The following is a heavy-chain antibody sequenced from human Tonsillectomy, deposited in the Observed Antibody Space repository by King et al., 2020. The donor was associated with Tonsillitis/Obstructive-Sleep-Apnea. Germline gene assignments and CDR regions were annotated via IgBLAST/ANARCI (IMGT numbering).Heavy chain of an antibody. V-gene: IGHV1-18*01. CDR1: GYTLTSYG. CDR2: SSAQNGKT. J-gene: IGHJ6*03. CDR3: ARVTTGPSYYYMDV. Sequence: HVQLVESGAEVKKPGASVKVSCKASGYTLTSYGISWVRQAPGQGLEWMGWSSAQNGKTNYAQKFQGRVTMTTDTSTSTAYMGRRSLRSDDTAVYYCARVTTGPSYYYMDVWGEGTTVAVSS. D-gene: IGHD4-17*01.